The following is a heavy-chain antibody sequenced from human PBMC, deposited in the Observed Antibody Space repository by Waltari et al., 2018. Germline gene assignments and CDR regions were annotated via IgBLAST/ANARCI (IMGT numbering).Heavy chain of an antibody. CDR2: IIPILGIA. Sequence: QVQLVQSGAEVKKPGSSVKVSCKASGGTFSSYAISWVRQAPGQGLEWMGGIIPILGIANYAQKFQGRVTITADKSTSTAYMELSSLRSEDTAVYYCASSLFTSGWSGFNYYYYMDVWGKGTTVTVSS. CDR3: ASSLFTSGWSGFNYYYYMDV. CDR1: GGTFSSYA. V-gene: IGHV1-69*10. J-gene: IGHJ6*03. D-gene: IGHD3-3*01.